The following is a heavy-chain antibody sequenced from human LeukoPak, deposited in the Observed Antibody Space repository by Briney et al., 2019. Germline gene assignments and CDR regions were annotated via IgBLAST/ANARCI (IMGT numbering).Heavy chain of an antibody. D-gene: IGHD6-13*01. Sequence: GGPLRLSCAASGFPFSSYSMNWVRKAPGKGLEWVSSINILSNYIYYADSVKGRFTISRDNAKNSLYLQMNSLRAEDTAVYYCARDSHSSSWYSEFDYWGQGTLVTVSS. CDR3: ARDSHSSSWYSEFDY. V-gene: IGHV3-21*01. CDR1: GFPFSSYS. CDR2: INILSNYI. J-gene: IGHJ4*02.